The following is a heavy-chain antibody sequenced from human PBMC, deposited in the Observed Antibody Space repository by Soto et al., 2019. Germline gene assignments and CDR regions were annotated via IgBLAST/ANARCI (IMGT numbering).Heavy chain of an antibody. Sequence: GESLKISCKGSGYSFTSYWISWVRQMPGKGLEWMGRIDPSDSYTNYSPSFQGHVTISADKSISTAYLQWSSLKASDTAMYYCARHFRHYDFWSAPVLTYYYYYGMDAWGQGTTVTVSS. J-gene: IGHJ6*02. D-gene: IGHD3-3*01. CDR1: GYSFTSYW. CDR3: ARHFRHYDFWSAPVLTYYYYYGMDA. V-gene: IGHV5-10-1*01. CDR2: IDPSDSYT.